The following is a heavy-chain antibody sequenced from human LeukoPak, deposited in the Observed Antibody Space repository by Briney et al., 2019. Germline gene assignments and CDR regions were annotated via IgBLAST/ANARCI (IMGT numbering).Heavy chain of an antibody. CDR2: IYYSGST. J-gene: IGHJ3*02. CDR3: ARRGGSPLGAFDI. CDR1: GGSISSGGYY. D-gene: IGHD1-26*01. Sequence: SQTLSLTCTVSGGSISSGGYYWSWIRQHPGKGLEWIGYIYYSGSTNYNPSLESRVTISVDTSKNQFSLKLTSVTAADTAMYYCARRGGSPLGAFDIWGQGTMVTVSS. V-gene: IGHV4-61*08.